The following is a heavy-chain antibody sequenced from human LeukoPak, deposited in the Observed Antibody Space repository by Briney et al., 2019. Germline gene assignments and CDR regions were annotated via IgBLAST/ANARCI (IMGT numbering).Heavy chain of an antibody. CDR1: GYTFTSYG. V-gene: IGHV1-18*01. D-gene: IGHD3-22*01. Sequence: ASVKVSCKASGYTFTSYGISWVRQARGQGLEWMGWISAYNGNTNYAQKLQGRVTMTTDTSTSTAYMELRSLRSDDTAVYYCASDGTYDSSGYYSKSPFDYWGQGTLVTVSS. J-gene: IGHJ4*02. CDR3: ASDGTYDSSGYYSKSPFDY. CDR2: ISAYNGNT.